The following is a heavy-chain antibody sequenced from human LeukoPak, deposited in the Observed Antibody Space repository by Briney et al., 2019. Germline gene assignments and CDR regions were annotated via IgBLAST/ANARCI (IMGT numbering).Heavy chain of an antibody. J-gene: IGHJ3*02. V-gene: IGHV4-61*02. CDR3: ARHIVLSAFDI. D-gene: IGHD5-12*01. CDR1: GGSISSGSYY. Sequence: SQTLSLTCTVSGGSISSGSYYWSWIRQPAGKGLEWIGRIYTSGSTNYNPSLKSRVTISVDTSKNQFSLKLSSVTAADTAVYYCARHIVLSAFDIWGQGTMVTVPS. CDR2: IYTSGST.